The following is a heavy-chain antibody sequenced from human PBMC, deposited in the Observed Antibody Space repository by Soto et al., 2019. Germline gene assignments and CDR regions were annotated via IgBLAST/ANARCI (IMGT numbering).Heavy chain of an antibody. CDR3: AKLSDYVPKPLPP. Sequence: GGSLRLSCAASGFTFSSYGMHWVRQAPGKGLEWVAVISYDGSNKYYADSVKGRFTISRDNSKNTLYLQMNSLRAEDTAVYYCAKLSDYVPKPLPPWGQGTLVTVSS. V-gene: IGHV3-30*18. J-gene: IGHJ5*02. D-gene: IGHD4-17*01. CDR2: ISYDGSNK. CDR1: GFTFSSYG.